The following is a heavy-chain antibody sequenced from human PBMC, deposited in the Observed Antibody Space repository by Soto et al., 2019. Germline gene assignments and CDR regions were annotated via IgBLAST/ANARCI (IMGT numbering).Heavy chain of an antibody. J-gene: IGHJ4*02. CDR3: AKVVVAVTRHTDFDS. CDR1: GGSINSNNYY. D-gene: IGHD2-15*01. CDR2: IYYDGTT. Sequence: PSETLSLTCTVSGGSINSNNYYWAWIRQPRGKGLAWIASIYYDGTTYYNTSLKSRVTISRDTSKNQSSLRLTSMTAADTAVYYCAKVVVAVTRHTDFDSWGQGTLVTVSS. V-gene: IGHV4-39*02.